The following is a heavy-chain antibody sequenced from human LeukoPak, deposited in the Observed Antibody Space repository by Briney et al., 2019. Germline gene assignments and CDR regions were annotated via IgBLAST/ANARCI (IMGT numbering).Heavy chain of an antibody. Sequence: GGSLRLSCAASGFTFSSYAMSWVRQAPGKGLEWVSAISGSGGSTYYADSVKGRFTISRDNSKNTLYLQMNSLITEDTAIYYCATDWERPRVGAYWGQGTLVTVSS. V-gene: IGHV3-23*01. CDR2: ISGSGGST. CDR1: GFTFSSYA. J-gene: IGHJ4*02. CDR3: ATDWERPRVGAY. D-gene: IGHD1-26*01.